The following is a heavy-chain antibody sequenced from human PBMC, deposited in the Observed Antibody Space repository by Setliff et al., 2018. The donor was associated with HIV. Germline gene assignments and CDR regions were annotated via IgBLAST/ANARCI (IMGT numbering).Heavy chain of an antibody. J-gene: IGHJ4*02. D-gene: IGHD3-3*01. CDR2: IKQDGSEK. V-gene: IGHV3-7*03. CDR1: GFTFSNYW. CDR3: ASVSDFWSVSFGY. Sequence: GGSLRLSCAASGFTFSNYWMSWVRQAPGKGPEWVANIKQDGSEKYYVDSVKGRFTISRDNAQNSLDLQMNSLRAEDTAVYYCASVSDFWSVSFGYWGQGALVTVSS.